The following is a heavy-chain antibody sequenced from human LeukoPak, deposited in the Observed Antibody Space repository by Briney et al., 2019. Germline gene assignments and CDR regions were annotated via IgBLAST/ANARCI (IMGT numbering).Heavy chain of an antibody. CDR3: ARGRELLRYFDWLPQFDY. J-gene: IGHJ4*02. CDR2: INHSGST. CDR1: GGSFSGYY. V-gene: IGHV4-34*01. Sequence: SETLSLTCAVYGGSFSGYYWSWIRQPPGKGLEWIGEINHSGSTNYNPSLKSRVTISVDTSKNQFSLKLSSVTAADTAVYYCARGRELLRYFDWLPQFDYWGQGTLVTVSS. D-gene: IGHD3-9*01.